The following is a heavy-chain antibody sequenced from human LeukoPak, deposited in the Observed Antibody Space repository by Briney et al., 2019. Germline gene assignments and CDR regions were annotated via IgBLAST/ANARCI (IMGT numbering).Heavy chain of an antibody. CDR2: IFGSGGSP. D-gene: IGHD2/OR15-2a*01. Sequence: GSLRLSCEASGFTFGSHAMYWVRQAPGKGLEWVAGIFGSGGSPHYADPVKGRFTISRDNSRNTVYLQMNSLRAEDTAVYYCARNKYYYLDYWGRGTLVTVSS. J-gene: IGHJ4*02. V-gene: IGHV3-23*01. CDR1: GFTFGSHA. CDR3: ARNKYYYLDY.